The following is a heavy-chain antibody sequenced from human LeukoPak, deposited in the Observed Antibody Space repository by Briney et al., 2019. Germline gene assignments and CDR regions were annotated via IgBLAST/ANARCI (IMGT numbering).Heavy chain of an antibody. J-gene: IGHJ4*02. CDR2: ISGSGSNT. CDR3: ARALLRFLEWSPGDY. CDR1: GFTFSSSV. V-gene: IGHV3-23*01. Sequence: GGSLRLSCAASGFTFSSSVMSWVRQAPGKGLEWVSTISGSGSNTYYADSVKGRFTISRDNSKSTLHLQMNSLRAEDTAVYYCARALLRFLEWSPGDYWGQGTLVTVSS. D-gene: IGHD3-3*01.